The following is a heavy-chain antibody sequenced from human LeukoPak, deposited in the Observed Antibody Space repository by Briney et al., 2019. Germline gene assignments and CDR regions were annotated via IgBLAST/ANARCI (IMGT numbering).Heavy chain of an antibody. CDR1: GGSISSSSYF. Sequence: SETLSLTCTVSGGSISSSSYFWGWIRQPPGKGLDWIGSIYYSGNTYYNPSLESRVTMSVDTSKDQFSLKLSSVTAADSAVYYCARLARSPVSSMDDYWGQGTLVTVSS. D-gene: IGHD5/OR15-5a*01. CDR3: ARLARSPVSSMDDY. CDR2: IYYSGNT. J-gene: IGHJ4*02. V-gene: IGHV4-39*01.